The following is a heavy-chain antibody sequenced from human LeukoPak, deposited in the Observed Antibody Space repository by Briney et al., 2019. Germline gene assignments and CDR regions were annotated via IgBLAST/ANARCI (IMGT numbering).Heavy chain of an antibody. CDR3: AKDRGIAAAYYFMDV. D-gene: IGHD6-13*01. CDR1: GFTFSNYG. Sequence: PGGSLRLSCAASGFTFSNYGMHWVRQAPGKGLEWVAFIPYDGSNEYYADSVKGRFTISRDNSKKTLYLEMNSLRAEDTAMYYCAKDRGIAAAYYFMDVWGKGTTVTVSS. CDR2: IPYDGSNE. J-gene: IGHJ6*03. V-gene: IGHV3-30*02.